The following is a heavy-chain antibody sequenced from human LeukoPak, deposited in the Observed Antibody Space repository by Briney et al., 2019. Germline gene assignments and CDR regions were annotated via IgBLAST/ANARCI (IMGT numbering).Heavy chain of an antibody. J-gene: IGHJ4*02. CDR3: ARGLRLKSSGSYVLRTGIDY. Sequence: KPSETLSLTCAVYGGSFSGYYWSWIRQPPGKGLEWIGEINHSGSTNYNPSLKSRVTISVDTSKNQFSLKLSSVTAADTAVYYCARGLRLKSSGSYVLRTGIDYWGQGTLVTVSS. D-gene: IGHD1-26*01. V-gene: IGHV4-34*01. CDR1: GGSFSGYY. CDR2: INHSGST.